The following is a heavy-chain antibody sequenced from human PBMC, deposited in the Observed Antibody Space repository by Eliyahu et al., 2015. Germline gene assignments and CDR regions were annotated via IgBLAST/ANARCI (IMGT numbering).Heavy chain of an antibody. D-gene: IGHD2-21*02. Sequence: EVQLVESGGVVVQPGGSLXLSCAASGFXFDDYAMHWVRQAPGKGLEWVSQVSWDGGSAYYTDSVKGRFTISRDNNKNSLYLQMNSLRAEDTALYYCAKGLGVVTTGVFDYWGQGTLVTVSS. CDR1: GFXFDDYA. V-gene: IGHV3-43D*03. CDR3: AKGLGVVTTGVFDY. CDR2: VSWDGGSA. J-gene: IGHJ4*02.